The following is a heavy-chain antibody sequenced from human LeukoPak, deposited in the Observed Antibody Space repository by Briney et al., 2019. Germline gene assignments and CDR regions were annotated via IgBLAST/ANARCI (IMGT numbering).Heavy chain of an antibody. Sequence: GGSLRLSCAASGFTFSSYSMNWVRQAPGKGLEWVSSISSSSSYIYYADSVKGRFTISRDNAKNSLYLQLNSLRAEDTAVYYCARGLLEATGVFDYWGQGTLVTVSS. J-gene: IGHJ4*02. CDR3: ARGLLEATGVFDY. CDR2: ISSSSSYI. D-gene: IGHD3-22*01. V-gene: IGHV3-21*01. CDR1: GFTFSSYS.